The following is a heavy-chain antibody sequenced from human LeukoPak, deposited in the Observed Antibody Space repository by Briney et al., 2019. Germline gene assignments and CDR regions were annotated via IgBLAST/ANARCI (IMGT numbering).Heavy chain of an antibody. D-gene: IGHD2-2*01. V-gene: IGHV3-74*03. CDR2: ISPDGSTT. J-gene: IGHJ3*02. CDR1: GFTFSRYW. CDR3: AKGYCSSTSCHPRGAFDI. Sequence: GGSLRLSCAASGFTFSRYWMHWVRQAPGKGLMWVSRISPDGSTTLYADSVKGRFTISRDNAKNTLYLQMNSLGAEDTAVYYCAKGYCSSTSCHPRGAFDIWGQGTMVTVSS.